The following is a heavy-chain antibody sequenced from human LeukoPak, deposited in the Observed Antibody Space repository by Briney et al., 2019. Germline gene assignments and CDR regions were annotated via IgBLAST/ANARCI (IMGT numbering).Heavy chain of an antibody. CDR1: GFTFTSYA. D-gene: IGHD2-8*01. CDR3: VRDLILVWTPGDDFDY. J-gene: IGHJ4*02. CDR2: IIGSNGAT. Sequence: GGSLRLSCAASGFTFTSYAMTWVRQAPGKGLEWVSLIIGSNGATFYADSVKGRFTISRDTSKNTLYLQMNSLRAEDTAVYYCVRDLILVWTPGDDFDYWGQGTLVTVSS. V-gene: IGHV3-23*01.